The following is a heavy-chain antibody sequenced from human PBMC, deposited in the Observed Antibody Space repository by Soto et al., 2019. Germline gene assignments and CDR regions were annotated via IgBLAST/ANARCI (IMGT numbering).Heavy chain of an antibody. V-gene: IGHV4-31*03. D-gene: IGHD2-8*01. CDR1: GGTISSGGYY. CDR3: ARDGGSSCTNGVCYID. CDR2: IYYSGST. J-gene: IGHJ4*02. Sequence: SETLSLTCTVSGGTISSGGYYWSWIRQPPGKGLEWIGYIYYSGSTYYNPSLKSRVTISVDTSKNQFSLKLSSVTAADTAVYYCARDGGSSCTNGVCYIDWGQGTLVTVSS.